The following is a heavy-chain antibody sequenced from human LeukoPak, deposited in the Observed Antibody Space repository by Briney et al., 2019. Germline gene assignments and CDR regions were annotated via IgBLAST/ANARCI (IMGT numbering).Heavy chain of an antibody. CDR2: IYYSGST. J-gene: IGHJ3*02. CDR1: GGSISSYY. V-gene: IGHV4-59*08. CDR3: ARLVVTASSDAFDI. D-gene: IGHD2-21*02. Sequence: SEALSLTCTVSGGSISSYYWSWIRQHPGKGLEWIGYIYYSGSTNYNPSLKSRVTISVDTSKNQFSLKLSSVTAADTAVYYCARLVVTASSDAFDIWGQGTMVTVSS.